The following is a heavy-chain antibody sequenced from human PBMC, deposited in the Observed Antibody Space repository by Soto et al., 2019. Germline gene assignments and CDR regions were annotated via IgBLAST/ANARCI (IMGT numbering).Heavy chain of an antibody. Sequence: QGQLVQSGAEVKKPGASVKVSCKASGYTFTSYYMHWVRQAPGQGLEWMGIINPSGGSTSYAQKFQGRVTMTRDTSTSTVYMELSSLRSEDTAVYYCARVCPSVTRYGYVGNSWFDPWGQGTLVTVSS. CDR1: GYTFTSYY. V-gene: IGHV1-46*03. J-gene: IGHJ5*02. CDR2: INPSGGST. D-gene: IGHD5-18*01. CDR3: ARVCPSVTRYGYVGNSWFDP.